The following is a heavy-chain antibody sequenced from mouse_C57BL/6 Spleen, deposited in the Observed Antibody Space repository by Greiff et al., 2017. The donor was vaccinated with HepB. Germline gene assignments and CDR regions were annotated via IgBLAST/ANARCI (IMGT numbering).Heavy chain of an antibody. J-gene: IGHJ2*01. CDR2: IRNKANGYTT. CDR3: ARSPYGNLYYFDY. Sequence: EVQLQESGGGLVQPGGSLSLSCAASGFTFTDYYMSWVRQPPGKALEWLGFIRNKANGYTTEYSASVKGRFTISRDNSQSILYLQMNALRAEDSATYYCARSPYGNLYYFDYWGQGTTLTVSS. CDR1: GFTFTDYY. D-gene: IGHD2-1*01. V-gene: IGHV7-3*01.